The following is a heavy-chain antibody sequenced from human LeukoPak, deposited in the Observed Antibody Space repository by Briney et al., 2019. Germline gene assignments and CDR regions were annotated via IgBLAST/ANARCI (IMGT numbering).Heavy chain of an antibody. D-gene: IGHD3-16*01. V-gene: IGHV3-30*03. CDR2: ISYDGSNK. CDR1: GFTFSSYG. J-gene: IGHJ4*02. CDR3: ARDSRDYGGRLDY. Sequence: PGGSLRLSCAASGFTFSSYGMHWVRQAPGKGLEWVAVISYDGSNKYYADSVKGRFTISRDNSKNTLYLQMNSLRAEDTAVYYCARDSRDYGGRLDYWGQGTLVTVSS.